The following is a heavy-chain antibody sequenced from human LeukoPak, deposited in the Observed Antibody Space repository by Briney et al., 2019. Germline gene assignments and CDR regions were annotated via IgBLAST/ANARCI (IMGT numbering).Heavy chain of an antibody. Sequence: SGTLSLTCAVSGGSISNSNWWSWVRQPPGKGLEWIGDIYHSGSTNYSPSLKSRVTISVDKSKNQYSLKLISVTAADTAVYYCATYYESSGYKWNYWGQGTLVTVSS. CDR1: GGSISNSNW. J-gene: IGHJ4*02. CDR2: IYHSGST. CDR3: ATYYESSGYKWNY. V-gene: IGHV4-4*02. D-gene: IGHD3-22*01.